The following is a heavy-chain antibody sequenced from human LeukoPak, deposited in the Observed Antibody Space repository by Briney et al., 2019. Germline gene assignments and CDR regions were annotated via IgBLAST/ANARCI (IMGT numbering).Heavy chain of an antibody. CDR1: GYTFTGYY. D-gene: IGHD2-2*01. CDR2: INPSGGST. CDR3: ARDLSGYADY. J-gene: IGHJ4*02. Sequence: ASVKVSCKASGYTFTGYYMHWVRQAPGQGLEWMGIINPSGGSTSYAQKFQGRVTMTRDTSTSTVYMELSSLRSEDAAVYYCARDLSGYADYWGQGTLVTVSS. V-gene: IGHV1-46*01.